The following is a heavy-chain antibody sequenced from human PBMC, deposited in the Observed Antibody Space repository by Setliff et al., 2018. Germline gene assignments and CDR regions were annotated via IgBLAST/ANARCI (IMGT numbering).Heavy chain of an antibody. V-gene: IGHV5-51*01. Sequence: GESLKISCKGSGYSFTSYWIGWVRQMPGKGLEWMGIIYPGDSDTRYSPSFQGQVTISADKSISTAYLQWSSLKAPDTAMYYCARQARGYYYDSSGYYRASPGYYYMDVWGKGTTVTVSS. CDR1: GYSFTSYW. CDR3: ARQARGYYYDSSGYYRASPGYYYMDV. J-gene: IGHJ6*03. CDR2: IYPGDSDT. D-gene: IGHD3-22*01.